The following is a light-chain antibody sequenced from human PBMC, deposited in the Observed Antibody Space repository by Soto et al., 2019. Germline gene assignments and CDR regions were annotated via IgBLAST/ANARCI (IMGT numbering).Light chain of an antibody. CDR2: SNN. J-gene: IGLJ2*01. CDR3: AAWDDSLNGPV. Sequence: VLTQPPAASGTPGQRVTISCSGSSSNIGSNTVNWYQQLPGTAPKLLIYSNNQRPSGVPDRFSGSKSGTSASLAISGLQSEDEADYYCAAWDDSLNGPVFGGGTKVTVL. CDR1: SSNIGSNT. V-gene: IGLV1-44*01.